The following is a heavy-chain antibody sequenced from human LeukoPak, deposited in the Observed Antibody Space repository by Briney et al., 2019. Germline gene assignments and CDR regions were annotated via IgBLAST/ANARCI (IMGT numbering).Heavy chain of an antibody. V-gene: IGHV4-59*01. D-gene: IGHD7-27*01. CDR3: ARDGPNWGLDY. CDR1: GGSISSYY. J-gene: IGHJ4*02. Sequence: MASETLSLTCTVSGGSISSYYWSWIRQPPGKGLEWIGYIYYSGSTNYNPSLKSRVTISVDTSKNQFSLKLSSVTAADTAVYYCARDGPNWGLDYRGQGTLVTVSS. CDR2: IYYSGST.